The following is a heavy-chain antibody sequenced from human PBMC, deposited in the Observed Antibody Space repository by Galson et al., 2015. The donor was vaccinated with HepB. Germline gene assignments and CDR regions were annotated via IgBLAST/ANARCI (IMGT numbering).Heavy chain of an antibody. V-gene: IGHV1-69*13. CDR3: ARIIAVAGYYYYGMDV. CDR2: IIPIFGTA. CDR1: GGTFSSYA. J-gene: IGHJ6*02. D-gene: IGHD6-19*01. Sequence: SVKVSCKASGGTFSSYAISWVRQAPGQGLEWMGGIIPIFGTANYAQKFQGRVTITADESTSTAYMELSSLRSEDTAVYYCARIIAVAGYYYYGMDVWGQGTTVTVSS.